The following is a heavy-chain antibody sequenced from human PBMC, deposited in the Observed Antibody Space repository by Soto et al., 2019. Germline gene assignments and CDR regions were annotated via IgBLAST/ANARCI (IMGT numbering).Heavy chain of an antibody. J-gene: IGHJ3*02. CDR3: ARGGGLWLQLWYDAFDS. D-gene: IGHD5-18*01. V-gene: IGHV1-69*12. CDR2: IIPIFGTA. CDR1: GGTFSSYA. Sequence: QVQLVQSGAEVKKPGSSVKVSCKASGGTFSSYAISWVRQAPGQGLEWMGGIIPIFGTANYAQKFQGRVTRTAXXSXSXXYRELSSLRSENTAVYYCARGGGLWLQLWYDAFDSWGQGTMVTVSS.